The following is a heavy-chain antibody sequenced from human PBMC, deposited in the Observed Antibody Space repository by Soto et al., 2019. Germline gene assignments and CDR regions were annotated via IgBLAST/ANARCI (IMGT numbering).Heavy chain of an antibody. CDR2: ISWNSGSI. V-gene: IGHV3-9*01. J-gene: IGHJ5*02. D-gene: IGHD3-9*01. CDR3: AKGVYDILTGLMGFDP. CDR1: GFTFDDYA. Sequence: EVQLVESGGGLVQPGRSLRLSCAASGFTFDDYAMHWVRQAPGKGLEGVSGISWNSGSIGSADSVKGRFTISRDNAKNSLYLQMNSLRAEDTALYYCAKGVYDILTGLMGFDPWGQGTLVTVSS.